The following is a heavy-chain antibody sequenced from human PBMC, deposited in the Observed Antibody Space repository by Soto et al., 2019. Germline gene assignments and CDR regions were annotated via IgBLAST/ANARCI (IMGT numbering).Heavy chain of an antibody. CDR3: ARDRVMSYSSSDYYYGMDV. D-gene: IGHD6-6*01. V-gene: IGHV1-18*04. J-gene: IGHJ6*02. CDR2: ISAYNGNT. CDR1: GYTFTSYG. Sequence: QVQLVQSGAEVKQPGASVKVSCKASGYTFTSYGISWVRQAPGQGLEWMGWISAYNGNTNYAQKLQGRVTMTTDTSTSTAYMELRSLRSDDTAVYYCARDRVMSYSSSDYYYGMDVWGQGTTVTVSS.